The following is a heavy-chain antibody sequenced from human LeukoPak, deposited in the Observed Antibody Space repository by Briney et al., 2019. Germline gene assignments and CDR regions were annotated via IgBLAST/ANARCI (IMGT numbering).Heavy chain of an antibody. J-gene: IGHJ5*02. CDR2: ISGSGGST. CDR3: AKLMVRGVISDNWFDP. V-gene: IGHV3-23*01. CDR1: GFTFSSYA. D-gene: IGHD3-10*01. Sequence: AGGSLRLSCAASGFTFSSYAMSWVRQAPGKGLEWVSAISGSGGSTYYADSVKGRFTISRDNSKNTLYLQMNSLRAEDTAVYYCAKLMVRGVISDNWFDPWGQGTRVTVSS.